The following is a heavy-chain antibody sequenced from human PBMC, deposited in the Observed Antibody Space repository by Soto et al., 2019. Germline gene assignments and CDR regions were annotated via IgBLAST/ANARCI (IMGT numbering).Heavy chain of an antibody. CDR2: IYWDDDK. V-gene: IGHV2-5*02. CDR3: ASRRRRTGSWATGDFDY. Sequence: QITLKESGPPVLKSTEPLRLTCTFTGFSISTNGVGVSWIRQSPRKGLEGLAFIYWDDDKRYSPSLKARLTNAKDSSKNQVVLSLAYMDPADTGTYYCASRRRRTGSWATGDFDYWGPGALVTVYS. CDR1: GFSISTNGVG. D-gene: IGHD6-13*01. J-gene: IGHJ4*02.